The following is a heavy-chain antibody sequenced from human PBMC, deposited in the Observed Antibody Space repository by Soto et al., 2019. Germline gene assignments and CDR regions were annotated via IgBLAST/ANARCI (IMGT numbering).Heavy chain of an antibody. D-gene: IGHD5-18*01. V-gene: IGHV3-30*04. Sequence: PGGSLRLSCAASGFTFSSYAMHWVRQSPGKGLEWVAVVSYDGRNKYYADSVKGRFSISRDNSKNTLFLQVNSLRAEDTAIYFCARVSFTSMVMVYFDYWGQGTLVTVSS. CDR3: ARVSFTSMVMVYFDY. CDR2: VSYDGRNK. J-gene: IGHJ4*02. CDR1: GFTFSSYA.